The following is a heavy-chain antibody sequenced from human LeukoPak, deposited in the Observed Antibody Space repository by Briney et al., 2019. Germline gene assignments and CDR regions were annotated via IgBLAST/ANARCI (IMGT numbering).Heavy chain of an antibody. J-gene: IGHJ4*02. Sequence: ASVKVSCKASGGTFSSYTISWVRQAPGQGLEWMGRIIPILGIANYAQKFQGRVTITADKSTSTAYMELSSLRSEDTAVYYCARDHMDTAMADYWGQGTLVTVSS. CDR3: ARDHMDTAMADY. CDR2: IIPILGIA. CDR1: GGTFSSYT. V-gene: IGHV1-69*04. D-gene: IGHD5-18*01.